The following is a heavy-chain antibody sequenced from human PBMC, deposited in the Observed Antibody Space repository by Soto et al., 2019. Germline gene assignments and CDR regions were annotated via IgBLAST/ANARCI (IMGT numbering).Heavy chain of an antibody. V-gene: IGHV3-21*01. CDR1: GFTFSSYS. CDR3: AREDNWNYGSAFDI. CDR2: ISSSSSYI. D-gene: IGHD1-7*01. J-gene: IGHJ3*02. Sequence: SLRLSCAASGFTFSSYSMNWVRQAPGKGLEWVSSISSSSSYIYYADSVKGRFTISRDNAKNSLYLQMNSLRAEDTAVYYCAREDNWNYGSAFDIWGQGTMVTVSS.